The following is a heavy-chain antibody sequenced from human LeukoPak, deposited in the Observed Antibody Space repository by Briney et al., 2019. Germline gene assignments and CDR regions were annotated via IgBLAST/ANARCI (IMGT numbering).Heavy chain of an antibody. J-gene: IGHJ4*02. D-gene: IGHD4-17*01. V-gene: IGHV1-18*01. Sequence: ASVKVSCKASGYTFTSYGISWVRQAPGQGLEWMGWISAYNDNTNYAQKLQGRVTMTTDKSTSTAYMELSSLRSEDTAVYYCARADLTTVVTGYFDYWGQGTLVTVSS. CDR2: ISAYNDNT. CDR1: GYTFTSYG. CDR3: ARADLTTVVTGYFDY.